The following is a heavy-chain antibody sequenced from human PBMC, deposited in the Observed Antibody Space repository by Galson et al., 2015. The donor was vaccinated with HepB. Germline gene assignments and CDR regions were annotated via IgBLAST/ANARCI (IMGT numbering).Heavy chain of an antibody. V-gene: IGHV3-23*01. D-gene: IGHD3-3*01. Sequence: SLRLSCAASGFTFSMYAMNWVRQAPGEGLEWVSVISGSTGNTYYADSVKGRFTISRDNSKNTLYLQMNSLRAEDTAVYYCAKDLADDFGVLYFDFWGQGTLVTVSS. CDR2: ISGSTGNT. J-gene: IGHJ4*02. CDR1: GFTFSMYA. CDR3: AKDLADDFGVLYFDF.